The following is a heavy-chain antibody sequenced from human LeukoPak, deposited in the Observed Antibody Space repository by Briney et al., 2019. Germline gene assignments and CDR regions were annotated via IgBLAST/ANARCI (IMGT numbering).Heavy chain of an antibody. CDR2: ISGTGSSP. V-gene: IGHV3-23*01. J-gene: IGHJ4*02. CDR3: AKGVVVAGRGYYFDF. Sequence: GGSLRLSCVASGFTFYNYAMGWVRQAPGKGLEWVSSISGTGSSPYSADSVKGRFTISRDNSNNTLYLQLNSLRAEDTAVYFCAKGVVVAGRGYYFDFWGQGTPVTVSS. D-gene: IGHD2-15*01. CDR1: GFTFYNYA.